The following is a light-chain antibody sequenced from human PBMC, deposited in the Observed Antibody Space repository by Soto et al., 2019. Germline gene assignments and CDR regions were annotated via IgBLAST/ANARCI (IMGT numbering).Light chain of an antibody. Sequence: EIVMTQSPATLSVSPGERATLSCRASQNIGNNLAWFRQKPGQAPRLLVYDASTRATGIPDRFSGSGYGTDFTHTISSLQSEDFAVYYCQQYNDWPPRYTFGQGTNLEIK. V-gene: IGKV3-15*01. J-gene: IGKJ2*01. CDR3: QQYNDWPPRYT. CDR1: QNIGNN. CDR2: DAS.